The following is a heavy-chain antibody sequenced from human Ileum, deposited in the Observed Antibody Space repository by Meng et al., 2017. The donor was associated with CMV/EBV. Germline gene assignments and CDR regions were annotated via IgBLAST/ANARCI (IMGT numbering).Heavy chain of an antibody. CDR2: VNPNSGNT. V-gene: IGHV1-8*03. J-gene: IGHJ5*02. CDR1: TSYD. Sequence: TSYDISWVRKATGQGLEWMGWVNPNSGNTAYAQKFQGRLTITRNTSINTAYMELSSLRSEDTAVYYCARPHGIYNFWSGSQYHWFDPWGQGTLVTVSS. D-gene: IGHD3-3*01. CDR3: ARPHGIYNFWSGSQYHWFDP.